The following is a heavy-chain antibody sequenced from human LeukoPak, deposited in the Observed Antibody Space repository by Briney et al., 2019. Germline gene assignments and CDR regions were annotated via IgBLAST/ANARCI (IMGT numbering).Heavy chain of an antibody. CDR1: GFTFSSYG. J-gene: IGHJ4*02. CDR2: ISGSGGST. CDR3: AISGGYWAWAH. V-gene: IGHV3-23*01. Sequence: GGSLRLSCAASGFTFSSYGMSWVRQAPGKGLEWVSAISGSGGSTYYADSVKGRVTISRDNSKNTLYLQMNSLRAEDPAVYYCAISGGYWAWAHWGQGTLVTVSS. D-gene: IGHD1-26*01.